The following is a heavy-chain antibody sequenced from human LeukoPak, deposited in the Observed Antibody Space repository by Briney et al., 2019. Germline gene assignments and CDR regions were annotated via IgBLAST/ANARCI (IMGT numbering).Heavy chain of an antibody. V-gene: IGHV1-2*02. CDR3: ARENDPYYYDSSGRRGWYFDL. CDR1: GYSFTDKY. J-gene: IGHJ2*01. CDR2: INPNSGGT. Sequence: GASVKVSCKASGYSFTDKYMHWGRQAPGQGLEWMGWINPNSGGTNYAQKFQGRVTMTRDTSISTAYMELSRLRSDDTAVYYCARENDPYYYDSSGRRGWYFDLWGRGTLVTVSS. D-gene: IGHD3-22*01.